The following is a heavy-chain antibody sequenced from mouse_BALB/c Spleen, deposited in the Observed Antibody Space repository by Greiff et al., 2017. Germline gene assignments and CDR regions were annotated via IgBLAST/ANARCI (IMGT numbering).Heavy chain of an antibody. CDR3: ARHGNYGFAY. D-gene: IGHD2-1*01. Sequence: VESGGGLVKPGGSLKLSCAASGFTFSSYAMSWVRQSPEKRLEWVAEISSGGSYTYYPDTVTGRFTISRDNAKNTLYLEMSSLRSEDTAMYYCARHGNYGFAYWGQGTLVTVSA. V-gene: IGHV5-9-4*01. CDR1: GFTFSSYA. J-gene: IGHJ3*01. CDR2: ISSGGSYT.